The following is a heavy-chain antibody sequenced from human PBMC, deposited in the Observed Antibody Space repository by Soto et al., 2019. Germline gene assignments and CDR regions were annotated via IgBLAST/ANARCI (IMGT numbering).Heavy chain of an antibody. CDR3: AKNSRLGDLSLYAIDY. Sequence: SETLSLTCTVSGGSISSYYWSWIRQPPGKGLEWIGYIYYSGSTNYNPSLKSRVTISVDTSKNTLYLQMNSLRAEDTALYYCAKNSRLGDLSLYAIDYWGQGTPVTVSS. CDR2: IYYSGST. J-gene: IGHJ4*02. CDR1: GGSISSYY. D-gene: IGHD3-16*02. V-gene: IGHV4-59*12.